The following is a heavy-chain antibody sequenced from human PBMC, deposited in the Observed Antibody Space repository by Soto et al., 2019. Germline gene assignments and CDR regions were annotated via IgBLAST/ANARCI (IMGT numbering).Heavy chain of an antibody. D-gene: IGHD3-16*01. CDR3: ARFLPPRPWGSNWFDP. CDR2: IYYSGST. CDR1: GGSISSGGYY. Sequence: QVQLQESGPGLVKPSQTLSLTCTVSGGSISSGGYYWSWIRQHPGKGLEWIGYIYYSGSTYYNPSLKSRVTLSVDTSKNQFSLKLSSVTAADTAVYYCARFLPPRPWGSNWFDPWGQGTLVTVSS. J-gene: IGHJ5*02. V-gene: IGHV4-31*03.